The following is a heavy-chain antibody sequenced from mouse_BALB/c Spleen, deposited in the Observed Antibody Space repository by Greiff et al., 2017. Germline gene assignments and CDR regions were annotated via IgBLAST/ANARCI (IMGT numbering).Heavy chain of an antibody. D-gene: IGHD2-4*01. CDR2: IYPGNSDT. J-gene: IGHJ4*01. CDR1: GYTFTSYW. Sequence: VQLQQSGTVLARPGASVKMSCKASGYTFTSYWMHWVKQRPGQGLEWIGAIYPGNSDTSYNQKFKGKAKLTAVTSTSTAYMELSSLTNEDSAVYYCTRLDYGGNAMDYWGQGTSVTVSS. CDR3: TRLDYGGNAMDY. V-gene: IGHV1-5*01.